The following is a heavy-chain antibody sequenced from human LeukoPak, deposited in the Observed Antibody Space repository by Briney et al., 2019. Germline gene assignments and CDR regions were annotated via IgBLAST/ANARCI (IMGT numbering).Heavy chain of an antibody. Sequence: SETLSLTCAVSGVSLDDYYWAWVRQTPGKGLEWIGEINHSGYTNDSPSLKSRVTLSIDTSRKQFSLNLRSVTVADAGIYYCTRMTTGHDYWGQGTLVTVSS. CDR1: GVSLDDYY. CDR2: INHSGYT. V-gene: IGHV4-34*01. J-gene: IGHJ4*02. D-gene: IGHD4-17*01. CDR3: TRMTTGHDY.